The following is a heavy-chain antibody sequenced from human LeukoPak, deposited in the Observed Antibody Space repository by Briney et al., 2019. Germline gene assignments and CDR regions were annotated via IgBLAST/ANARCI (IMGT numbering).Heavy chain of an antibody. CDR1: GGSFSGYY. J-gene: IGHJ6*02. Sequence: SETLSLTCAVYGGSFSGYYWCWIRQPPGKGLEWIGEINHSGSTNYNPSLKSRVTISVDTSKNQFSLRLSSVTAADTAVYYCAREVVVVPAAMLDGYYYGIDVWGQGTTVTVSS. CDR2: INHSGST. V-gene: IGHV4-34*01. D-gene: IGHD2-2*01. CDR3: AREVVVVPAAMLDGYYYGIDV.